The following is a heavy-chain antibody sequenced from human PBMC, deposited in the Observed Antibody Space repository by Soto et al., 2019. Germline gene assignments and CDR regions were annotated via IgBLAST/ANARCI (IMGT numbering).Heavy chain of an antibody. V-gene: IGHV3-9*01. CDR2: VSWNSVSI. D-gene: IGHD6-6*01. CDR3: AKALGEYSSIPRGYYYGMDV. J-gene: IGHJ6*02. CDR1: GLTFDDYA. Sequence: EVQLVESGGGLVQPGRSLRLSCAASGLTFDDYAMHWVRQAPGKCLEWVSGVSWNSVSIGYADSVKGRFPISRDNAQNSLYLQMNSLRAEDKALYYCAKALGEYSSIPRGYYYGMDVWGQGTTFTVSS.